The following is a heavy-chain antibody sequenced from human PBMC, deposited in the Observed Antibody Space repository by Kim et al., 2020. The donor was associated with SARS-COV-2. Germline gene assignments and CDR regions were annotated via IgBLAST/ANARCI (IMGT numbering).Heavy chain of an antibody. J-gene: IGHJ4*02. CDR3: ARHSGLPYDYIWGSYRYTLVY. CDR1: GYSFTSYW. Sequence: GESLKISCKGSGYSFTSYWIGWVRQMPGKGLEWMGIIYPGDSDTRYSPSFQGQVTISADKSISTAYLQWGSLKASDTSRYSCARHSGLPYDYIWGSYRYTLVYWGQGTLVTVSS. V-gene: IGHV5-51*01. D-gene: IGHD3-16*02. CDR2: IYPGDSDT.